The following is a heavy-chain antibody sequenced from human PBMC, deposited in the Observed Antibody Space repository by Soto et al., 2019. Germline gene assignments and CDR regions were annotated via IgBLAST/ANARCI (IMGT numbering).Heavy chain of an antibody. V-gene: IGHV4-59*08. D-gene: IGHD2-2*01. J-gene: IGHJ3*02. CDR3: ARIYCSSTSCSTHAFDI. Sequence: PSETLSLTCTVSGGSISSYYWSWIRQPPGKGLEWIGYIYYSGSTNYNPSLKSRVTISVDTSKNQFSLKLSSVTAADTAVYYCARIYCSSTSCSTHAFDIWGQGTMVTVSS. CDR2: IYYSGST. CDR1: GGSISSYY.